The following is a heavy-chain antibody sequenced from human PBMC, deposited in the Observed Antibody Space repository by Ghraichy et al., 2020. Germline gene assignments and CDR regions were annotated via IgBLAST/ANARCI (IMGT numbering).Heavy chain of an antibody. J-gene: IGHJ5*02. CDR1: GGSITSYW. CDR2: VYETGST. Sequence: SETLSLTCNVSGGSITSYWWSWIRQAPGKGLEWIGYVYETGSTAYNPSLNDRFSISLDTSKRQFSLKIFAVPAADTAVYYCAGGVVAFGEQGFDTWGQGALVIVSS. D-gene: IGHD3-10*01. V-gene: IGHV4-59*01. CDR3: AGGVVAFGEQGFDT.